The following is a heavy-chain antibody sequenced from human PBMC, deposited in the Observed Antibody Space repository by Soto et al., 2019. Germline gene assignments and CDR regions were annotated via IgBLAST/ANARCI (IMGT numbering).Heavy chain of an antibody. CDR3: ARHTQSGYYFDY. Sequence: SETLSLTCTVSGGSISSSSYYWGWIRQPPGKGLEWIGSIYYSGSTYYNPSLKSRVTISVDTSKNQFSLKLSSVTAADTAVYYCARHTQSGYYFDYWGQGTLVTVSS. V-gene: IGHV4-39*01. CDR2: IYYSGST. J-gene: IGHJ4*02. D-gene: IGHD3-22*01. CDR1: GGSISSSSYY.